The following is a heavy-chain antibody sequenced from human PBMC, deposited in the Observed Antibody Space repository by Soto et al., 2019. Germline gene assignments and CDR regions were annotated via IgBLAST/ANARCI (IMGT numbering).Heavy chain of an antibody. CDR3: ARGLAKRGIKYFQH. J-gene: IGHJ1*01. Sequence: GGSLRLSCAASGFTVSSNYMSWVRQAPGKGLEWVSVIYSGGSTYYADSVKGRFTISRDNSKNTLYLQMNSLRAEDTAVYYCARGLAKRGIKYFQHWGQGTLVTVSS. V-gene: IGHV3-66*01. CDR1: GFTVSSNY. CDR2: IYSGGST. D-gene: IGHD5-12*01.